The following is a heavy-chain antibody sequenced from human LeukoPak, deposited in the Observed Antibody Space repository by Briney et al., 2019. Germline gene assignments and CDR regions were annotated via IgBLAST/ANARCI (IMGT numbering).Heavy chain of an antibody. V-gene: IGHV3-7*01. D-gene: IGHD3-3*01. CDR3: ARNSLTRFGGYDFWSGDFDY. J-gene: IGHJ4*02. CDR1: RFTFSSYW. CDR2: IKQDGSEK. Sequence: GGSLRPSCAASRFTFSSYWMSWVRQAPGKGLEWVANIKQDGSEKYYVDSVKGRFTISRDNAKNSLYLQMNSLRAEDTAVYYCARNSLTRFGGYDFWSGDFDYWGQGTLVTVSS.